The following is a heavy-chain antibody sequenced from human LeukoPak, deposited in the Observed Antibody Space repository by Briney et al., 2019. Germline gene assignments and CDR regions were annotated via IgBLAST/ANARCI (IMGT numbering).Heavy chain of an antibody. CDR2: VSRDGRSK. Sequence: GRSLRLSCAASGFTFSNYGMHWVRKAPGKGPEWVAIVSRDGRSKYYADSVKGRFTTSRDNSKNMLDLQMNSLRAEDTAVYHCVKEASSYYFDNWGQGTLVTVSS. J-gene: IGHJ4*02. CDR3: VKEASSYYFDN. D-gene: IGHD6-6*01. V-gene: IGHV3-30*18. CDR1: GFTFSNYG.